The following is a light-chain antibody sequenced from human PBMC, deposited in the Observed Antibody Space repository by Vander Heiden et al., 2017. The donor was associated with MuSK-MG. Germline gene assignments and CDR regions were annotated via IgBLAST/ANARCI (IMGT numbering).Light chain of an antibody. CDR3: SSWDDSLRGGL. CDR1: KSNIGSNC. CDR2: LNN. V-gene: IGLV1-47*01. J-gene: IGLJ2*01. Sequence: QSVLTHPPSASGTPGHRLTISCFGSKSNIGSNCVYGYQLFPGTAPNRVIYLNNRRPSGAPVRFSGSKSGTSASLAISGLRSEDEADYYCSSWDDSLRGGLFGGGTKLTVL.